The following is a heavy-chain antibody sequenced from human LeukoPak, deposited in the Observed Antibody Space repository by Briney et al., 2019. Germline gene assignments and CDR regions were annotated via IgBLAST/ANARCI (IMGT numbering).Heavy chain of an antibody. D-gene: IGHD4-11*01. V-gene: IGHV4-31*03. CDR2: IYCSGST. CDR3: ARLRRYSNYYQDNWFDP. J-gene: IGHJ5*02. Sequence: SETLSLTCTVSGVSINSGGYFWTWIRQPPGKGLEWIGYIYCSGSTYYNPSLKSRVTISVDTSQNQFSLKLSSGTAADTAVYCCARLRRYSNYYQDNWFDPWGQGTLVTVSS. CDR1: GVSINSGGYF.